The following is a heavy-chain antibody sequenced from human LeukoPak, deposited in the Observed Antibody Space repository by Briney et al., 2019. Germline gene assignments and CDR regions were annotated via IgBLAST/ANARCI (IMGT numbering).Heavy chain of an antibody. Sequence: ASVKVSCKASGYTFTNYYMHWVRQAPGQGLEWMGLINPSGGYTNYAQKSQGRVTMTRDTSTSTVYMELSSLRSEDTAVYYCARGLHLRYYDRSGYFDYWGQGTLVTVSS. CDR3: ARGLHLRYYDRSGYFDY. D-gene: IGHD3-22*01. CDR1: GYTFTNYY. J-gene: IGHJ4*02. V-gene: IGHV1-46*01. CDR2: INPSGGYT.